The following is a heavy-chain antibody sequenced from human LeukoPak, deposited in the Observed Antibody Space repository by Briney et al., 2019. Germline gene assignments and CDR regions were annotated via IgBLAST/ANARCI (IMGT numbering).Heavy chain of an antibody. V-gene: IGHV3-7*03. CDR1: GFTFRNYW. Sequence: GGSLRLSCAASGFTFRNYWMSWVRQAPGSGLEWVANIKQDGSDRNYVTSVRGRFTISRDNAESSLFLQMNSLRAEDTAVYYCVRNLAVAGTCFDSWGQGTLVTVSS. D-gene: IGHD6-19*01. CDR2: IKQDGSDR. CDR3: VRNLAVAGTCFDS. J-gene: IGHJ4*02.